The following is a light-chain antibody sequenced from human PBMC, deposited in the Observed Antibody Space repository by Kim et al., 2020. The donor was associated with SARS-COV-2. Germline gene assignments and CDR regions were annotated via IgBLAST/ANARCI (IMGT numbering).Light chain of an antibody. CDR3: SSYTSSTLAV. J-gene: IGLJ1*01. CDR1: SSDVGGYNY. CDR2: DVS. Sequence: QSALTQPASVSGSPGQSITISCTGTSSDVGGYNYVSWYQQPPGKAPKLMIYDVSKRPSGVSNRFSGSKSGNTASLTIAGLQAEDEADYYCSSYTSSTLAVFGTGTKVTVL. V-gene: IGLV2-14*01.